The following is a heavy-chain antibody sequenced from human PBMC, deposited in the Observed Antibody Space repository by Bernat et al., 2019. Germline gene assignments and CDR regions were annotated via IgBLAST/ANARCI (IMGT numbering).Heavy chain of an antibody. Sequence: EVQLVESGGGLVKPGGSLRLSCAASGFTFSKAWMNWVRQAPGKGLEWVGRIRAKTDGGTTDYAAPVKGRFTSSSDDSKNTLYLQMNSLKTEDTALYYCTTEGITMVSSGYDYWGQGTLVTVSS. V-gene: IGHV3-15*07. CDR1: GFTFSKAW. CDR3: TTEGITMVSSGYDY. J-gene: IGHJ4*02. D-gene: IGHD3-10*01. CDR2: IRAKTDGGTT.